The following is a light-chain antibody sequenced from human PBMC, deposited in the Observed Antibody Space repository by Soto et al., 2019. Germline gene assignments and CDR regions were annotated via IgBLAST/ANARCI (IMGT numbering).Light chain of an antibody. CDR3: QHYNSYSEA. J-gene: IGKJ1*01. CDR1: QGISSY. V-gene: IGKV1-9*01. CDR2: AAS. Sequence: IQLTLSPSSLSASVGDRVTITCRASQGISSYLAWYQQKPGKAPKLLIYAASTLQSGVPSRFSGSGSGTEFTLTISSLQPDDFATYYCQHYNSYSEAFGQGTKVDI.